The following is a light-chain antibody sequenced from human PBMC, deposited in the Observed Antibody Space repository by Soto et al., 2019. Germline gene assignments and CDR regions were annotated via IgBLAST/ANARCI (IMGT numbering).Light chain of an antibody. V-gene: IGKV3-15*01. Sequence: EIVMTQSPASLSVSPGDRATLSCRASQSVGINLVWYQQKPGQAPRHLIYGATTRSTGTPARFSGSGSGTEFTLTSSSLHSEDIAIYYCQQYNSWPRTFGQGTKLEI. CDR3: QQYNSWPRT. J-gene: IGKJ2*01. CDR1: QSVGIN. CDR2: GAT.